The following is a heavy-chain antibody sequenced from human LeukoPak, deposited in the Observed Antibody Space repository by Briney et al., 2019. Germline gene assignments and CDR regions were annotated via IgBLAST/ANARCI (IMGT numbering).Heavy chain of an antibody. CDR3: ARGCAYASSGWFLVG. V-gene: IGHV1-18*01. CDR1: GYTFTNYG. Sequence: GASGKVSCKASGYTFTNYGIRWVRQAPGQGLEWMGWISAYNGNTNYAQNLQGRVTITTDTATNTAYMELWSLRSDDPAGYYRARGCAYASSGWFLVGWGKGTLGTVT. D-gene: IGHD3-22*01. CDR2: ISAYNGNT. J-gene: IGHJ4*02.